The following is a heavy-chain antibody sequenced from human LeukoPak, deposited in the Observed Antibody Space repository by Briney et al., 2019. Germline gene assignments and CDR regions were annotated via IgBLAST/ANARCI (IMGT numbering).Heavy chain of an antibody. CDR2: INPNSGGT. D-gene: IGHD3-22*01. J-gene: IGHJ3*02. CDR1: GYTFTGYY. V-gene: IGHV1-2*02. Sequence: ASVKVSCKASGYTFTGYYMHWVRQAPGQGLEWIGWINPNSGGTNYAQKFQGRVTMTRDTSISTAYMELSRLRSDDTAVYYCASRGHITMIVADAFDIWGQGTMVTVSS. CDR3: ASRGHITMIVADAFDI.